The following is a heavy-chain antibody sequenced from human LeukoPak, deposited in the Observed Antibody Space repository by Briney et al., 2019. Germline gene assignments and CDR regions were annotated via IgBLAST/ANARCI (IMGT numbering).Heavy chain of an antibody. CDR2: IYTSGST. V-gene: IGHV4-4*07. Sequence: SENLSLTCTVSGGSISSYYWSWIRQPAGKGLEWIGRIYTSGSTNYNPSLKSRVTMSVDTSKNRFSLKLSSVTAADTAVYYCARTESSGWYGYFDYWGQGTLVTVSS. CDR3: ARTESSGWYGYFDY. CDR1: GGSISSYY. J-gene: IGHJ4*02. D-gene: IGHD6-19*01.